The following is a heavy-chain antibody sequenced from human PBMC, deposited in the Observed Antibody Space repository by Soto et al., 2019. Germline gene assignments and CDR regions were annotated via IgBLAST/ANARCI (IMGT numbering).Heavy chain of an antibody. CDR1: GYTFTSYD. Sequence: QVQLVQSGAEVKKPGASVKVSCKASGYTFTSYDINWVRQAPGQGLEWMGWMNPSSGNTVYAQKFQGRVTMTRNSSISTAYMELSILRSEDTAVYYCARVGPVGEAPNYGMAFGGKVTTVTVSS. CDR3: ARVGPVGEAPNYGMAF. D-gene: IGHD3-10*01. V-gene: IGHV1-8*01. CDR2: MNPSSGNT. J-gene: IGHJ6*04.